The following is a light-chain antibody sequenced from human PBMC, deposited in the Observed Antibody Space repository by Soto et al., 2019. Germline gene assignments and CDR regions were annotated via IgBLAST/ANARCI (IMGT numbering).Light chain of an antibody. CDR3: QQYDFSPRT. CDR2: DAS. J-gene: IGKJ1*01. V-gene: IGKV3-15*01. CDR1: QSVSSS. Sequence: EIVMTQSPATLSVSPGETATLSCRASQSVSSSLAWYQQKPGQAPRLLISDASTRAAGLPARFSGSGSGTEFTLTISRLEPEDFAVYYCQQYDFSPRTFGPGTKVDIK.